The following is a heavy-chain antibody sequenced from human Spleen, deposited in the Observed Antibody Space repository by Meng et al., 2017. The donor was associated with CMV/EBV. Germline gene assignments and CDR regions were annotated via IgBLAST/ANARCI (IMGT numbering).Heavy chain of an antibody. V-gene: IGHV3-21*01. CDR1: GFTFSSYS. D-gene: IGHD3-3*01. J-gene: IGHJ6*02. CDR3: ARNTIFGVVPPEGMDV. CDR2: ISSSSSYI. Sequence: GESLKISCAASGFTFSSYSMNWVRQAPGKGLEWVSSISSSSSYIYYADSVKGRFTIPRDNAKNSLYLQMNSLRAEDTAVYYCARNTIFGVVPPEGMDVWGQGTTVTVSS.